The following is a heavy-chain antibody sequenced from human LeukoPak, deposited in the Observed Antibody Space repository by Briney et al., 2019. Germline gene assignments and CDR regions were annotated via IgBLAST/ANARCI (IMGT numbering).Heavy chain of an antibody. J-gene: IGHJ4*02. CDR1: GFTFSSYG. D-gene: IGHD3-22*01. CDR3: AREEGGPYYYDSSGYYYY. CDR2: IRYDGSNK. Sequence: GGSLRLSCAASGFTFSSYGMHWVRQAPGKGLEWVAFIRYDGSNKYYADSVKGRFTISRDNSKNTLYLQMNSLRAEDTAVYYCAREEGGPYYYDSSGYYYYWGQGTLVTVSS. V-gene: IGHV3-30*02.